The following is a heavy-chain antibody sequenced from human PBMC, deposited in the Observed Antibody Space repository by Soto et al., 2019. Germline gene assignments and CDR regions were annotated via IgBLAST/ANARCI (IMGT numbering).Heavy chain of an antibody. CDR3: AKAQRKRYPGGMDV. CDR2: LSWNSGKI. J-gene: IGHJ6*01. CDR1: GFIFDYYD. V-gene: IGHV3-9*01. D-gene: IGHD1-1*01. Sequence: PGGSLRLSFAASGFIFDYYDMHWVRQVPGEGLEWVSSLSWNSGKIGYADSVKDRFTISRDNAKNSLYLQMNSLRPEDTGLYYCAKAQRKRYPGGMDVWGQGTTVTGSS.